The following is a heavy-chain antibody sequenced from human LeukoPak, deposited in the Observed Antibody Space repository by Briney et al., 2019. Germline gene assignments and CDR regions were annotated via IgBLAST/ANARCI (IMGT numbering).Heavy chain of an antibody. V-gene: IGHV1-18*01. Sequence: ASVKVSCKASGYTFTSYGISWVRQAPGQGLEWMGWISAYNGNTNYAQKLQGRVTMTTDTSTSTAYMELRSLRSDDTAVYYCARASDSGWKGRYYYGMDVWGQGTTVTVSS. CDR1: GYTFTSYG. D-gene: IGHD6-19*01. J-gene: IGHJ6*02. CDR3: ARASDSGWKGRYYYGMDV. CDR2: ISAYNGNT.